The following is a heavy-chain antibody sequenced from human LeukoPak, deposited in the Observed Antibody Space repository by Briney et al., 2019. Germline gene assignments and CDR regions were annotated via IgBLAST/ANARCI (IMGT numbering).Heavy chain of an antibody. CDR3: ARARYANAWYDFDI. D-gene: IGHD2-2*01. CDR2: LSHSGSS. Sequence: PSETLSLTCTVSGGSVSSYYWSWIRRPPGRGLEWIAYLSHSGSSDSNPSLTSRVTTLVDTSKNQFSLKLTSVTAADTAVYYCARARYANAWYDFDIWGHGTMVTVSS. CDR1: GGSVSSYY. J-gene: IGHJ3*02. V-gene: IGHV4-59*02.